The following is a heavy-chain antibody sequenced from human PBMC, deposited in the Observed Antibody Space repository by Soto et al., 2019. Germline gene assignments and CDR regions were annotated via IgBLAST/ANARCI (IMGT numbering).Heavy chain of an antibody. J-gene: IGHJ4*02. CDR3: AKLSGDSWGYFDY. CDR2: VTSSGGNT. V-gene: IGHV3-23*01. Sequence: GGSLRLSCAAPGFTFSSYAMSWVRQAPGKGLKWVPAVTSSGGNTYYADSVKGRFTISRDNSKNTLYLQMNSLGAEDTAVYYCAKLSGDSWGYFDYWGQGTLVTVSS. D-gene: IGHD2-21*02. CDR1: GFTFSSYA.